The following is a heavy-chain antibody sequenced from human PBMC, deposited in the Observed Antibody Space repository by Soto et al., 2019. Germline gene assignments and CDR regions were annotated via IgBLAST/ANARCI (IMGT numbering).Heavy chain of an antibody. V-gene: IGHV4-30-2*01. D-gene: IGHD3-10*01. J-gene: IGHJ4*02. CDR2: IYHSGST. Sequence: SETLSLTCAVSGGSISSGGYSWSWIRQPPGKGLEWIGYIYHSGSTYYNPSLKSRVTISVDTSKNQFSLKLSSVTAADTAVYYCANSFGYGSGDYWGQGTLVTVSS. CDR1: GGSISSGGYS. CDR3: ANSFGYGSGDY.